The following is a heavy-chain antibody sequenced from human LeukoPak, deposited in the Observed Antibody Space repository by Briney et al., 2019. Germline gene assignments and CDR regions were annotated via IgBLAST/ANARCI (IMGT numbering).Heavy chain of an antibody. V-gene: IGHV4-59*08. D-gene: IGHD6-6*01. J-gene: IGHJ4*02. CDR2: VYYTGRT. CDR1: GGSVSNYY. Sequence: SETLSLTCSVSGGSVSNYYWSWIRQPPGKGLEWIGYVYYTGRTNYNPSLKSRVTMFEEKSKNQFSLRLYSVTVADTAVFYCARNFAYSSSSYFDYWGQGSLVTVSS. CDR3: ARNFAYSSSSYFDY.